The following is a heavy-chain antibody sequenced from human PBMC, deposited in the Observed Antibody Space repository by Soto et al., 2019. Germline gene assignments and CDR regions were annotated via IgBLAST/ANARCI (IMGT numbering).Heavy chain of an antibody. CDR2: ISSSSSTI. J-gene: IGHJ5*02. D-gene: IGHD3-3*01. CDR3: ARESRFLEWLSLNWFDP. CDR1: GFSLKIYR. V-gene: IGHV3-48*02. Sequence: PGGCMEIASAAFGFSLKIYRIDGVRKAQGKGLEWVSYISSSSSTIYYADSVKGRFTISRDNAKNSLYLQMNSLRDEDTAVYYCARESRFLEWLSLNWFDPWGQGTLVTVSS.